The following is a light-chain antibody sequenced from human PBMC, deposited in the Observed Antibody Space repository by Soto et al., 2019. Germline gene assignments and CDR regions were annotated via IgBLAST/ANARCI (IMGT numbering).Light chain of an antibody. V-gene: IGLV1-40*01. CDR2: GNV. CDR3: QSYHSSLSGWEG. Sequence: QAARTQPPSVSGAPGQSVTMSCTWTSSNIGAGHDVHWYQQLPGTAPKLLIYGNVNRPSGVPHRFSRSKSGTSASLAIAALQADDEADYYCQSYHSSLSGWEGFGTGTKVTVL. J-gene: IGLJ1*01. CDR1: SSNIGAGHD.